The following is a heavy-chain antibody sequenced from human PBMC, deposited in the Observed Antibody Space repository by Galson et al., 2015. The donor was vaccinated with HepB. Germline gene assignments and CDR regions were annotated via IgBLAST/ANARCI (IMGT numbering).Heavy chain of an antibody. CDR2: ISYDGSNK. CDR3: AKDPYSGSYYPDY. Sequence: SLRLSCAASGFTFSSYGMHWVRQAPGKGLEWVAVISYDGSNKYYADSVKGRFTISRDNSKNTLYLQMNSLRAEDTAVYYCAKDPYSGSYYPDYWGQGTLVTVSS. CDR1: GFTFSSYG. D-gene: IGHD1-26*01. V-gene: IGHV3-30*18. J-gene: IGHJ4*02.